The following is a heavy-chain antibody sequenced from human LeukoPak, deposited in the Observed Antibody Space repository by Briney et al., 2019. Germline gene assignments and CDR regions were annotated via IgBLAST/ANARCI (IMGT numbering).Heavy chain of an antibody. CDR3: ARGGGYCSSTSCYTLNYFDY. J-gene: IGHJ4*02. Sequence: PSETLSLTCAVYGGSFSGCYWSWIRQPPGKGLEWIGEINHSGSTNYNPSLKSRVTISVDTSKNQFSLKLSSVTAADTAVYYCARGGGYCSSTSCYTLNYFDYWGQGTLVTVSS. D-gene: IGHD2-2*02. CDR1: GGSFSGCY. CDR2: INHSGST. V-gene: IGHV4-34*01.